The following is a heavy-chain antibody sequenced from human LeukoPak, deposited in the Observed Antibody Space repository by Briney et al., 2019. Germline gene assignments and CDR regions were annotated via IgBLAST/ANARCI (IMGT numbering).Heavy chain of an antibody. V-gene: IGHV1-69*13. CDR2: IIPIFGTA. Sequence: ASVKVSCKASRGTFSNYAISWVRQAPGQGLEWMGGIIPIFGTANYAQKLQGRVTITADESTSTVYMELSSLRSEDTAVYYCARDRGYSYAKKSSEYYYMDVWGKGTTVTISS. D-gene: IGHD5-18*01. CDR3: ARDRGYSYAKKSSEYYYMDV. J-gene: IGHJ6*03. CDR1: RGTFSNYA.